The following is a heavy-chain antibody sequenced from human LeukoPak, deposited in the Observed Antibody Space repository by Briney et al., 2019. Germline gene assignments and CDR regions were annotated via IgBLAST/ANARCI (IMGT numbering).Heavy chain of an antibody. Sequence: SETLSLTCTVSGGSISSGGYYWSWIRQHPGKGLEWIGYIYYSGSTYYNPSLKSRVTISVDTSKNQFSLKLSSVTAADTAVYYCARTRVVPDAETGGYFDYWGQGTLVTVSS. D-gene: IGHD2-8*02. CDR2: IYYSGST. CDR1: GGSISSGGYY. V-gene: IGHV4-31*03. J-gene: IGHJ4*02. CDR3: ARTRVVPDAETGGYFDY.